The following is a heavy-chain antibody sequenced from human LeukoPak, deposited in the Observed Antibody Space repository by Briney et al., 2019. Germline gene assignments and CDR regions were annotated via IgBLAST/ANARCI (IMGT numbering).Heavy chain of an antibody. CDR1: GGSFSGYY. J-gene: IGHJ5*02. V-gene: IGHV4-34*01. CDR2: INHSGRT. CDR3: ARGGQLVVPFDP. Sequence: PSETLSLTCAVYGGSFSGYYWSWIRQPPGKGLEWIGEINHSGRTNYNPSLKSRVTISVDTSKNQFSLKLSSVTAADTAVYYCARGGQLVVPFDPWGQGTLVTVSS. D-gene: IGHD6-6*01.